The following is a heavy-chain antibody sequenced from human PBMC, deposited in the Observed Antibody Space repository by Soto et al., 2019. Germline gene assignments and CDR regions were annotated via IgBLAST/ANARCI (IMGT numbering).Heavy chain of an antibody. CDR2: ISGSGGST. V-gene: IGHV3-23*01. J-gene: IGHJ6*02. CDR3: AKDLCAGPRFCYYGMDV. D-gene: IGHD3-3*01. CDR1: GFTFSSYA. Sequence: GGSLRLSCAASGFTFSSYAMSWVRQAPGKGLEWVSAISGSGGSTYYADSVKGRFTISRDNSKNTLYLQMNSLRAEDTAVYYCAKDLCAGPRFCYYGMDVWGQGTTVTVSS.